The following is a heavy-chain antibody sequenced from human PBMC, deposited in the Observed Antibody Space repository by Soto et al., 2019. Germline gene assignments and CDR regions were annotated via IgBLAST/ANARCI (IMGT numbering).Heavy chain of an antibody. J-gene: IGHJ6*03. D-gene: IGHD6-19*01. V-gene: IGHV3-30*18. CDR1: GFTFSSYG. CDR3: AKLGQWLDYFYCYMDV. CDR2: ISYDGSNK. Sequence: PGGSLRLSCAASGFTFSSYGMHWVRQAPGKGLEWVAVISYDGSNKYYADSVKGRFTISRDSSKNTLYLQMNSLRAEDTAVYYCAKLGQWLDYFYCYMDVWGKGTTVTSP.